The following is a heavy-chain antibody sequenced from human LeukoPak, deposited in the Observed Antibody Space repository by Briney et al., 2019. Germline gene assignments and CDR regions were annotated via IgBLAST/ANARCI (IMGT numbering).Heavy chain of an antibody. V-gene: IGHV3-11*06. J-gene: IGHJ4*02. D-gene: IGHD3-22*01. Sequence: PGGSLRLSCAASGFTFSDHYMSWIRQAPGKGLEWLSYISSTSRYTNYADSVKGRFTISRDNAKSSLYLQTNSLRAEDTAVYYCASSSTSGYYDFDYWGQGTLVTVSS. CDR3: ASSSTSGYYDFDY. CDR2: ISSTSRYT. CDR1: GFTFSDHY.